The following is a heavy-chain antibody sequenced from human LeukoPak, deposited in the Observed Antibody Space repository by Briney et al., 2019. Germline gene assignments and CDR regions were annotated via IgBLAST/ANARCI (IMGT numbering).Heavy chain of an antibody. D-gene: IGHD3-10*01. V-gene: IGHV4-39*01. CDR3: ARVGSGCFDY. Sequence: SETLSLPCTVSGGSINSNGYYWGRVRQSPGKGLEWIGSMFYSGSTDYNPSLTSRVPISVDPSKNQLSLKLTSVDAADTAVYYCARVGSGCFDYWGQGTLVTVSS. CDR2: MFYSGST. CDR1: GGSINSNGYY. J-gene: IGHJ4*02.